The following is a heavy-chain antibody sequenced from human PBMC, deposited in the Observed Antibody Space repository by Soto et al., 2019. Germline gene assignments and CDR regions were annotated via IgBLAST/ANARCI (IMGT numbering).Heavy chain of an antibody. CDR2: ISGTGSPT. J-gene: IGHJ4*02. Sequence: GGSLRLSCAASGFTFSSYAMTWVRQAPGRGLEWVSAISGTGSPTYYADSVKGRFTISRDNSKNTLYLQMNSLRVDDTAVYYCAKNQEPRVGRFLGFFDYWGQGTLVTVSS. V-gene: IGHV3-23*01. CDR1: GFTFSSYA. D-gene: IGHD3-3*01. CDR3: AKNQEPRVGRFLGFFDY.